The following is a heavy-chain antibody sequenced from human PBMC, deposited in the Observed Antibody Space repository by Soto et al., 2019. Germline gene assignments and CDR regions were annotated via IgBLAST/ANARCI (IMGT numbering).Heavy chain of an antibody. J-gene: IGHJ4*02. Sequence: ASVKVSCKASGGTFSSYAISWVRQAPGQGLEWMGGIIPIFGTANYAQKFQGRVTITADESTSTAYMELSSLRSEDTAVYYCARVISSGYYYYYWGQGTLVTVSS. D-gene: IGHD3-22*01. CDR3: ARVISSGYYYYY. CDR2: IIPIFGTA. CDR1: GGTFSSYA. V-gene: IGHV1-69*13.